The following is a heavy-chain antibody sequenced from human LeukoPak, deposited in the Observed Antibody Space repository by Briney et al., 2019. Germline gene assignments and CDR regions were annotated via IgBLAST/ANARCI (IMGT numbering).Heavy chain of an antibody. CDR1: GFTFSSYA. J-gene: IGHJ4*02. D-gene: IGHD2/OR15-2a*01. CDR3: AKTPVSIGSMGLFDY. V-gene: IGHV3-23*01. CDR2: ISGSGGNT. Sequence: GGSLRLSCAASGFTFSSYAMSWVRQAPGKGLEWVSAISGSGGNTYYEDSVKGRFNISRDKSKITLYLQMNSLRAEDTAVYYCAKTPVSIGSMGLFDYWGQGTLVTVSS.